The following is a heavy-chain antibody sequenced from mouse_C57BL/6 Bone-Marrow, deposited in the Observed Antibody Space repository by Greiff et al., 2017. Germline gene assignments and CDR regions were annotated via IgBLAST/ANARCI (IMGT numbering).Heavy chain of an antibody. CDR1: GYSFTSYY. CDR2: IYPGSGNT. Sequence: VQLQQSGPELVKPGASVKISCKASGYSFTSYYIHWVKQRPGQGLEWIGWIYPGSGNTKYNEKFKGKATLTADTSSSTAYMQLSSLTSEDSAVYYCARDYSNYDYYAMDYWGQGTSVTVSS. V-gene: IGHV1-66*01. D-gene: IGHD2-5*01. CDR3: ARDYSNYDYYAMDY. J-gene: IGHJ4*01.